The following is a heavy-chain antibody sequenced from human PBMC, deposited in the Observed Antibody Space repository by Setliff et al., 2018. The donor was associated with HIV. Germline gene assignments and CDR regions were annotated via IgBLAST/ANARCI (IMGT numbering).Heavy chain of an antibody. CDR2: ISYDGSNK. D-gene: IGHD4-17*01. J-gene: IGHJ4*02. V-gene: IGHV3-30*04. CDR3: AKDRSGYGDSVPFDS. CDR1: GFTFSSYA. Sequence: GGSLRLSCAASGFTFSSYAMHWVRQAPGKGLEWVAVISYDGSNKYYADSVKGRFTISRDNSKNTLYLQMNSLRAEDTAVYYCAKDRSGYGDSVPFDSWGQGTLVTVSS.